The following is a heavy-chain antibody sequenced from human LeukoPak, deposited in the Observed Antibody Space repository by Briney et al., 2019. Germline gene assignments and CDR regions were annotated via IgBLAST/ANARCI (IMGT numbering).Heavy chain of an antibody. CDR1: GYSFTSYW. V-gene: IGHV5-51*01. J-gene: IGHJ6*03. Sequence: GESLKISCKGSGYSFTSYWIGWVRQMPGKGLEWMGIIYPGDSDTRYSPSFQGQVTISADKSISTAYLQWSSLKASDTAIYYCARHWGYCSSTSCAAGPYYYYYMDVWGKGTTVTVSS. D-gene: IGHD2-2*01. CDR2: IYPGDSDT. CDR3: ARHWGYCSSTSCAAGPYYYYYMDV.